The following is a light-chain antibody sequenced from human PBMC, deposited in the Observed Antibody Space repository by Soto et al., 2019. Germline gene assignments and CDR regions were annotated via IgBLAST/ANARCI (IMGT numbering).Light chain of an antibody. V-gene: IGKV3-20*01. CDR2: GAS. CDR3: QQYGSSPALT. CDR1: QNVVSRN. J-gene: IGKJ4*01. Sequence: EIVLTQSPGTLSLSPGERATLSCRASQNVVSRNLAWYQQKPGQAPSLLIYGASSRTGGTPDRFSGSGSGTDFTLTISRLEPEDFAVYYCQQYGSSPALTFCGGTKVEIK.